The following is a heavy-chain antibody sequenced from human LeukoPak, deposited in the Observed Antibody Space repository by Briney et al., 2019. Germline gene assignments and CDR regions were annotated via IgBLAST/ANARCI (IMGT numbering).Heavy chain of an antibody. Sequence: SETLSLTCTVSGGSISSSSYYWGWIRQPPGKGLEWIGSIYYSGSTYYNPSLKSRVTISVDTSKNQFSLKLSSVTAADTAVYYCARLSTIAEDYWGQGTLVTVSS. J-gene: IGHJ4*02. CDR3: ARLSTIAEDY. CDR1: GGSISSSSYY. CDR2: IYYSGST. V-gene: IGHV4-39*01. D-gene: IGHD5/OR15-5a*01.